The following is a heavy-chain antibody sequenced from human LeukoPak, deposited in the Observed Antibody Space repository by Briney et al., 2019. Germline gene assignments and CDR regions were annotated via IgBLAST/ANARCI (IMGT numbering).Heavy chain of an antibody. J-gene: IGHJ4*02. Sequence: PSETLSLTCAVYGGSFSGYYWSWISQPPGKGLEWIGEINHSGSTNYNPSLKSRVTISVDTSKNQFSLKLSSVTAADTAVYYCARGRSYYYGSGILFDYWGQGTLVTVSS. D-gene: IGHD3-10*01. CDR3: ARGRSYYYGSGILFDY. CDR1: GGSFSGYY. V-gene: IGHV4-34*01. CDR2: INHSGST.